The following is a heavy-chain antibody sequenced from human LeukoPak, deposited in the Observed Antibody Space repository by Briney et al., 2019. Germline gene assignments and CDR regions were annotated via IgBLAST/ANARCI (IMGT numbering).Heavy chain of an antibody. CDR2: IYSGGST. Sequence: GGSLRLSCAASGFTVSSNYMSWVRQAPGKGLEWVSVIYSGGSTYYADSVKGRFTISRDNSKNTLYPQMNSLRAEDTAVYYCARDRYYYGMDVWGQGTTVTVSS. CDR3: ARDRYYYGMDV. CDR1: GFTVSSNY. J-gene: IGHJ6*02. V-gene: IGHV3-53*01.